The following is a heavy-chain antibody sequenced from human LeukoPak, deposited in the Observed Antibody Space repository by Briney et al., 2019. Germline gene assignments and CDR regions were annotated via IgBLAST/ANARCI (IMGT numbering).Heavy chain of an antibody. D-gene: IGHD4-11*01. Sequence: SETLSLTCTVSVGSISSYYWRWLRQPAGKGLEWIERNYTSGSTNYNPSLKSRITMSVDTSKNQSSLKLSSVAAADTAVYYCARVVTTVTPVGYYNYYMDVWGKGTTVTASS. V-gene: IGHV4-4*07. CDR2: NYTSGST. CDR1: VGSISSYY. J-gene: IGHJ6*03. CDR3: ARVVTTVTPVGYYNYYMDV.